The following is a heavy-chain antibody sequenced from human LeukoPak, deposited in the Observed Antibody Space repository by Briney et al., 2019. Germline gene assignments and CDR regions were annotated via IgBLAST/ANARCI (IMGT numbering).Heavy chain of an antibody. CDR3: AKDTSSGYYGDYFDY. CDR1: GFTFSTYG. Sequence: PGGSLRLSCVASGFTFSTYGMSWVRQAPGKGLEWVSAISDSGGSTYYADSVKGRFTISRDNSKNTLYLRMNGLRAEDTAVYYCAKDTSSGYYGDYFDYWGQGTLVSVSS. J-gene: IGHJ4*02. CDR2: ISDSGGST. D-gene: IGHD3-22*01. V-gene: IGHV3-23*01.